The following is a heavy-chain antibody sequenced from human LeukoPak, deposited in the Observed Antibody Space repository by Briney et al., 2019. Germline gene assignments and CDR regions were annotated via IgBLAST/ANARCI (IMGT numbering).Heavy chain of an antibody. J-gene: IGHJ5*01. CDR2: ISSSSSYI. Sequence: GGSLRLSCAASGFTFSSYSMNWVRQAPGKGLEWVSSISSSSSYIYYADSVKGRFTISRDNAKNSLYLQMNSLRAEDTAVYYCARGTYTTNWYVYWGQGTLVTVSS. CDR1: GFTFSSYS. CDR3: ARGTYTTNWYVY. V-gene: IGHV3-21*01. D-gene: IGHD2-2*02.